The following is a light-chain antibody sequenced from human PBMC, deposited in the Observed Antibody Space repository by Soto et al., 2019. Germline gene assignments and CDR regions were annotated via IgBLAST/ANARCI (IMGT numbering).Light chain of an antibody. V-gene: IGKV3-20*01. CDR2: GAS. CDR3: QQYGSSPWT. J-gene: IGKJ1*01. CDR1: QTIRSNY. Sequence: ETVLTQSPGTLSLAQGERATLSCRASQTIRSNYLAWYRQTPGQAPRLLIYGASNRDTGIADRFSGSGSGTDFTLIISRLEPEDFALYYCQQYGSSPWTFGQGTKVEIK.